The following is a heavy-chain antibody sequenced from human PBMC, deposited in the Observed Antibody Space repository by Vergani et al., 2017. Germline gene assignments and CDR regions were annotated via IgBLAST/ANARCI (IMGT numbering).Heavy chain of an antibody. CDR1: GGSISSGGYS. V-gene: IGHV4-30-4*07. CDR3: SRVIAAAGPNEAGWYFDL. J-gene: IGHJ2*01. D-gene: IGHD6-13*01. Sequence: QLQLQESGSGLVKPSQTLSLTCAVSGGSISSGGYSWSWIRQPPGKGLDWIGYIDYSGSTNYNPSLKSRVTISVDTSKNQFSLKVSSVTAADTAVYYCSRVIAAAGPNEAGWYFDLWGRGTLVTVSS. CDR2: IDYSGST.